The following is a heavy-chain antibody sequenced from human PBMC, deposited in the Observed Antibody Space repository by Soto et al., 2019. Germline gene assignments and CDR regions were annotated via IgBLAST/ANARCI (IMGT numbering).Heavy chain of an antibody. V-gene: IGHV1-69*02. Sequence: SVKVSCKASGYTFTGYYMHWVRQAPGQGLEWMGRIIPILGIANYAQKFQGRVTITADKSTSTAYMELSSLRSEDTAVYYCAGNIVVVPAAMDYWGQGTLVTVS. CDR1: GYTFTGYY. CDR3: AGNIVVVPAAMDY. D-gene: IGHD2-2*01. J-gene: IGHJ4*02. CDR2: IIPILGIA.